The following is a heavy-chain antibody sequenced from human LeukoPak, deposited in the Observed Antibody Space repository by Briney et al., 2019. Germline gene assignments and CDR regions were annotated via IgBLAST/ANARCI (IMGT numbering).Heavy chain of an antibody. CDR2: ISNDGSNK. D-gene: IGHD5-18*01. V-gene: IGHV3-30*04. J-gene: IGHJ3*02. Sequence: GGSLRLSCAASGFTISGYAMHWVRQAPGKGLEWVAVISNDGSNKYYADSVKGRFTISRDNSKNTLYLQMDSLRAEDTAVYYCAKKKQLGTGDAFDIWGQGTMVTVSS. CDR3: AKKKQLGTGDAFDI. CDR1: GFTISGYA.